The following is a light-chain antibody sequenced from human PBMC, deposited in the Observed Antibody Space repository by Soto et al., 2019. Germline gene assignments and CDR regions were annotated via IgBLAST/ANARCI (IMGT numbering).Light chain of an antibody. J-gene: IGKJ2*01. V-gene: IGKV3-20*01. Sequence: EIVLTQSPGTLSLSPGERATLSCRASQSVSSSSLAWYQQKPGQAPRLLIYSASNRAAGIPDRFSGSGSGTDFTLTISRLEPEDFAVYYCQQYGSSPLYTFGQGTKLEIK. CDR2: SAS. CDR1: QSVSSSS. CDR3: QQYGSSPLYT.